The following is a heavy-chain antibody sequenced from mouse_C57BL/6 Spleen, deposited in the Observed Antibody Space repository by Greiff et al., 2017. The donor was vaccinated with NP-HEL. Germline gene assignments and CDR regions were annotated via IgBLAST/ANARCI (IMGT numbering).Heavy chain of an antibody. J-gene: IGHJ2*01. Sequence: QVQLQQSGPELVKPGASVKISCKASGYAFSSSWMNWVKQRPGKGLEWIGRIYPGDGDTNYNGKFKGKATLTADKSSSTAYMQLSSLTSEDSAVYFCARSGDGYYYPLDYWGQGTTLTVSS. CDR1: GYAFSSSW. CDR3: ARSGDGYYYPLDY. CDR2: IYPGDGDT. V-gene: IGHV1-82*01. D-gene: IGHD2-3*01.